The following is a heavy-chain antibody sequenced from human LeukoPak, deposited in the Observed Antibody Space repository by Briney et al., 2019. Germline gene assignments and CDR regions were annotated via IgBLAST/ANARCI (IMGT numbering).Heavy chain of an antibody. D-gene: IGHD2-2*01. CDR1: GFTFSSYE. CDR3: ARGYCSSTSCHLDY. J-gene: IGHJ4*02. CDR2: ISSSGSTI. V-gene: IGHV3-48*03. Sequence: GGSLRLSCAASGFTFSSYEMNWVRQAPGKGLEWVSCISSSGSTIYYADSVKGRFTISRDNAKNSLYLQMNSLRAEDTAVYYCARGYCSSTSCHLDYWGQGTLVTASS.